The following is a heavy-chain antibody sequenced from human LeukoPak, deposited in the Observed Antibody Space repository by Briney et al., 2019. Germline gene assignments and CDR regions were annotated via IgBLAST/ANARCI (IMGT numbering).Heavy chain of an antibody. D-gene: IGHD4-17*01. Sequence: ASVKVSCKVSGYTLTELSMHWVRQAPGQGLEWMGRIIPILGIANYAQKFQGRVTITADKSTSTAYMELSSLRSEDTAVYYCAREETYGDYVGFGYWGQGTLVTVSS. J-gene: IGHJ4*02. CDR3: AREETYGDYVGFGY. CDR1: GYTLTELS. CDR2: IIPILGIA. V-gene: IGHV1-69*04.